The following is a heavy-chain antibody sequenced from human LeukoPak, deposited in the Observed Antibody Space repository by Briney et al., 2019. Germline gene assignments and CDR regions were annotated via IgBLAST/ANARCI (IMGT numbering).Heavy chain of an antibody. CDR1: GFTFSSYG. D-gene: IGHD6-6*01. J-gene: IGHJ3*02. CDR3: STDSSSSDAFDI. Sequence: PGGSLRLSCAASGFTFSSYGMHWVRQAPGKGLEWVAVISYDGSNKYYADSVKGRFTISRDNSKNTLYLQMNSLRAEDTAVYYSSTDSSSSDAFDIWGQGTMVTVSS. V-gene: IGHV3-30*03. CDR2: ISYDGSNK.